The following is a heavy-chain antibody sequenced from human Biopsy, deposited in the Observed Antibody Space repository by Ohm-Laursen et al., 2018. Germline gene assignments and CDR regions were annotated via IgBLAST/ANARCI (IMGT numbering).Heavy chain of an antibody. Sequence: GSSVKVSCNASSYTFTDYNIHWMRQAPGQGLEWLGYINRKTGATNYAQKFQGTATMTRDTSISTAYLALGSLRSADTAIYYCARDPLNGHKHFDYWGQGSLVTVSS. D-gene: IGHD2-8*01. CDR3: ARDPLNGHKHFDY. J-gene: IGHJ4*02. V-gene: IGHV1-2*02. CDR2: INRKTGAT. CDR1: SYTFTDYN.